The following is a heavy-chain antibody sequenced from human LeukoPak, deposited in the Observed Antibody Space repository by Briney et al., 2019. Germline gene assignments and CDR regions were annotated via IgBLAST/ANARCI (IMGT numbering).Heavy chain of an antibody. V-gene: IGHV4-34*01. CDR3: ARFTSIAARSRAVY. Sequence: SETLSLTCAVFGGSLSGYYWSWIRQPPGKGLEWIAEINRSGSPNYNPSLKSRVTISVDTSKNQFSLKLSSVTAADTAVYYCARFTSIAARSRAVYWGQGTLVTVSS. J-gene: IGHJ4*02. D-gene: IGHD6-6*01. CDR1: GGSLSGYY. CDR2: INRSGSP.